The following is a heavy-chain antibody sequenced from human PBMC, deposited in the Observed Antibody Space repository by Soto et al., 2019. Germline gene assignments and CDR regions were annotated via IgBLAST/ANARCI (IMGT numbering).Heavy chain of an antibody. Sequence: QVQLVESGGGVVQPGRSLRLSCAASGFTLSSYGMHWVRQAPGKGLEWVAVISYDGSKKYYADSVKGRFTISRDNSKNTLYLQMNSLRAEDTAVYYCAKDRHSGNNWIASWGQGTLVTVSS. J-gene: IGHJ5*02. D-gene: IGHD1-26*01. V-gene: IGHV3-30*18. CDR3: AKDRHSGNNWIAS. CDR2: ISYDGSKK. CDR1: GFTLSSYG.